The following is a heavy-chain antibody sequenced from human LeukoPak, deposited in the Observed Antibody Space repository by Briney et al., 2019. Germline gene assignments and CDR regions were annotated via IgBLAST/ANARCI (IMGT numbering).Heavy chain of an antibody. J-gene: IGHJ4*02. V-gene: IGHV1-18*04. CDR1: GYTFTGYY. CDR3: ARDRQGGALDY. D-gene: IGHD3-16*01. Sequence: ASVKVSCKASGYTFTGYYMHWVRQAPGQGLEWMGWISAYNGNTNYAQKLQGRVTMTTDTSTSTAYMELRSLRSDDTAVYYCARDRQGGALDYWGQGTLVTVSS. CDR2: ISAYNGNT.